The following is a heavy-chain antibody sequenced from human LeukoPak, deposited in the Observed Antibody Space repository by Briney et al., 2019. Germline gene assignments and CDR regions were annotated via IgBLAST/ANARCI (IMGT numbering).Heavy chain of an antibody. CDR1: GGSFSGYY. CDR3: AREEGVAVAGAGAFDI. CDR2: IDHSGST. J-gene: IGHJ3*02. V-gene: IGHV4-34*01. D-gene: IGHD6-19*01. Sequence: SETLSLTCAVYGGSFSGYYWSWIRQPPGKGLEWIGEIDHSGSTNYNPSLKSRVTISVDTSKNQFSLKLSSVTAADTAVYYCAREEGVAVAGAGAFDIWGQGTMVTVSS.